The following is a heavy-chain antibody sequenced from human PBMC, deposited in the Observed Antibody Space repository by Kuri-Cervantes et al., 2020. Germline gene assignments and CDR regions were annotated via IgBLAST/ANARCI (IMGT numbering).Heavy chain of an antibody. V-gene: IGHV1-18*01. CDR3: ARGDPGYSYGFYYYYYGMDV. Sequence: ASVKVSCKASGYTFTSYGISWVRQAPGQGLEWMGWISAYNGNTNYAQKLQGRGTMTTDTSTSTAYMELRSLRSDDTAVYYCARGDPGYSYGFYYYYYGMDVWGQGTTVTVS. CDR2: ISAYNGNT. CDR1: GYTFTSYG. D-gene: IGHD5-18*01. J-gene: IGHJ6*02.